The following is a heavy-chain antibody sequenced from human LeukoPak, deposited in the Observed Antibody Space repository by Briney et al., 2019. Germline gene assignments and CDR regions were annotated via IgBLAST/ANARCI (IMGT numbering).Heavy chain of an antibody. J-gene: IGHJ4*02. CDR1: GGSISSYY. V-gene: IGHV4-4*07. Sequence: SETLSLTCTVSGGSISSYYWSWIRQPAGKGLEWIGRIYTSGSTNYNPSLKSRVTMSVDTSKNQFSLRLSSVTAADTAVYYCARDTAVAIPFDYWGQGTLVTISS. CDR2: IYTSGST. D-gene: IGHD6-19*01. CDR3: ARDTAVAIPFDY.